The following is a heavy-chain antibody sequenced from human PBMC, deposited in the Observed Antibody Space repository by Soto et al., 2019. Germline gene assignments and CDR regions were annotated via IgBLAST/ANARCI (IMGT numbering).Heavy chain of an antibody. J-gene: IGHJ6*02. D-gene: IGHD6-13*01. V-gene: IGHV2-70*11. CDR2: IDWDDDK. CDR1: GFSLSTSGMC. Sequence: SGPTLVNPTQTLTLTCTFSGFSLSTSGMCVSWIRQPPGKALEWLARIDWDDDKYYSTSLKTRLTISKDTSKNQVVLTMTNMDPVDTATYYCARTRIAAAVGDYYYYYGMDVWGQGTTVTAP. CDR3: ARTRIAAAVGDYYYYYGMDV.